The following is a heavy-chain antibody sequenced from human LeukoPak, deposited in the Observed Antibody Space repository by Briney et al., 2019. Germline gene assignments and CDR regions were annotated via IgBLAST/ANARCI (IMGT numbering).Heavy chain of an antibody. V-gene: IGHV4-59*01. D-gene: IGHD3-10*01. J-gene: IGHJ5*02. CDR1: GGSISSYY. Sequence: SETLSLTCTVYGGSISSYYWSWIRQPPGKGLEWIGYIYYSGSTNYNPSLKSRVTISVDTSKNQFSLKLSSVTAADTAVYYCARGSRGVWFDPWGQGTLVTVSS. CDR2: IYYSGST. CDR3: ARGSRGVWFDP.